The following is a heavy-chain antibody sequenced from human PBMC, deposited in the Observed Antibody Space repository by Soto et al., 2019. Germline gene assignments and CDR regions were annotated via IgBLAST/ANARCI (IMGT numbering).Heavy chain of an antibody. Sequence: PSDTLSLTCRVSGGSIRDFYWSWLRQTPGKGLEWIGYIYYSGSTNYNPSLKSRVTISVDTSKNQFSLNLRSMSPADTAVYYCARVGGLAARTFDYWGPGTLVTGFS. CDR2: IYYSGST. CDR3: ARVGGLAARTFDY. D-gene: IGHD6-6*01. J-gene: IGHJ4*02. CDR1: GGSIRDFY. V-gene: IGHV4-59*01.